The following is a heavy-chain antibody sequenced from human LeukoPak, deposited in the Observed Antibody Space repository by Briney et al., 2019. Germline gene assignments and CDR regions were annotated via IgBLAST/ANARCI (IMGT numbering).Heavy chain of an antibody. Sequence: GASVKVSCKASGYTFTSYGISWVRQAPGQGLEWMGWIYPNSGGTKYAQKFQGRVTMTSDTSISTAYMDLSSLRSDDTAVYYCARDLTAYLGADYWGQGTLVTVSS. V-gene: IGHV1-2*02. D-gene: IGHD3-9*01. CDR3: ARDLTAYLGADY. J-gene: IGHJ4*02. CDR2: IYPNSGGT. CDR1: GYTFTSYG.